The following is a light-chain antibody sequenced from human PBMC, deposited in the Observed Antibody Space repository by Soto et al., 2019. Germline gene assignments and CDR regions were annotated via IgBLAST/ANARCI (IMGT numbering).Light chain of an antibody. J-gene: IGKJ5*01. CDR2: GAS. CDR3: QQYVSSAEIT. Sequence: EIVLTQSPGTLSLSPGERATLSCWASQSVSSSDSAWYQQQPGQGRRLLIYGASSRATGIPDRFRGSGSGTDFTLTISRLEPEDFAVYYCQQYVSSAEITVGQVTRLEIK. V-gene: IGKV3-20*01. CDR1: QSVSSSD.